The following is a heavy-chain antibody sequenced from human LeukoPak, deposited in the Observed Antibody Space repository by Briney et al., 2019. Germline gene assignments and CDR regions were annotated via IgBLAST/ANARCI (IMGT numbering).Heavy chain of an antibody. D-gene: IGHD2-21*02. CDR3: ARETSTEDLDY. V-gene: IGHV3-21*01. J-gene: IGHJ4*02. Sequence: PGGSLRLSCAASGFTFSSYSMNWVRQAPGKGLEWVSSIGSSSSYIFYADSVKGRFTISRDNAKDSLYLQMNSLRAEDTAVYYCARETSTEDLDYWGQGTLVTVSS. CDR2: IGSSSSYI. CDR1: GFTFSSYS.